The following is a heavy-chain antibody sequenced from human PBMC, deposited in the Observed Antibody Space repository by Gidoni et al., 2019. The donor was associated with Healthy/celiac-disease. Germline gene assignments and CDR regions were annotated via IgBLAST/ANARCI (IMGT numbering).Heavy chain of an antibody. D-gene: IGHD6-13*01. V-gene: IGHV1-2*02. CDR2: INPNSGGT. Sequence: QVQLVQSGAEVKKPGASVTVSCKASGYTFTGYYMHWVRPAPGQGLEWMGWINPNSGGTNYAQKFQGRVTMTRDTSISTAYMELSRLRSDDTAVYYCARVRPGIAAAGTRNWFDPWGQGTLVTVSS. CDR1: GYTFTGYY. CDR3: ARVRPGIAAAGTRNWFDP. J-gene: IGHJ5*02.